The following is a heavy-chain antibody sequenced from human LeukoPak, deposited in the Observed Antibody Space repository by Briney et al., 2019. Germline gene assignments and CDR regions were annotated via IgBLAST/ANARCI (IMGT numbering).Heavy chain of an antibody. CDR2: ISGSGGST. CDR1: GFTFSSYA. J-gene: IGHJ4*02. V-gene: IGHV3-23*01. D-gene: IGHD3-10*01. Sequence: GGSLRLSCAASGFTFSSYAMSWVRQAPGKGREWVSAISGSGGSTYYADSVKGRFTISRDNSKNTLYLQMNSLRAEDTAVYYCAKVVEGSGSPDYWGQGTLVTVSS. CDR3: AKVVEGSGSPDY.